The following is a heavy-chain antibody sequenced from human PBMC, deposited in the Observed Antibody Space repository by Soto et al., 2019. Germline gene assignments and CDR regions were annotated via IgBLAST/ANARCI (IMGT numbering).Heavy chain of an antibody. Sequence: SETLSLTCTVSGGSISSYYWSWIRQPPGKGLEWIGYIYYSGSTNYNPSLKSRVTISVDTSKNQFSLKLSSVTAADTAVYYCARPSLIAVASIDYWGQGTLVTVSS. J-gene: IGHJ4*02. CDR3: ARPSLIAVASIDY. V-gene: IGHV4-59*08. CDR2: IYYSGST. CDR1: GGSISSYY. D-gene: IGHD6-19*01.